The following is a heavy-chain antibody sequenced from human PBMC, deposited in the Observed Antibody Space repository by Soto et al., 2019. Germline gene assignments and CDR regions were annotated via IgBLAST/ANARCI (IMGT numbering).Heavy chain of an antibody. D-gene: IGHD3-10*01. CDR3: ARANYYGSPGDFDY. CDR1: GFTFSSYS. CDR2: ISSSSSTI. J-gene: IGHJ4*02. V-gene: IGHV3-48*02. Sequence: EVQLVESGGGLVQPGGSRRLSCAAAGFTFSSYSVNWVRQAPGKGLEWVSYISSSSSTIYYADSVKGRFTISRDNAKNSLYLQMNSLRDEDTAVYYCARANYYGSPGDFDYWGQGTLVTVSS.